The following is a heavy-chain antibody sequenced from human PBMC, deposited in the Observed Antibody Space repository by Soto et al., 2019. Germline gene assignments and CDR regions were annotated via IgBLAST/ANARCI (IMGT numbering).Heavy chain of an antibody. J-gene: IGHJ6*02. CDR2: ISYDGSNK. D-gene: IGHD6-13*01. V-gene: IGHV3-30*18. CDR1: GFAFSSYG. Sequence: GGSLRLSFAAAGFAFSSYGMHWVRQAPGKGLEWVAVISYDGSNKYYADSVKGRFTISRDNSKNTLYLQMNSLRAEDTAVYYCAKDRRNSSSWWYYYYGMDVWGQGTTVTVSS. CDR3: AKDRRNSSSWWYYYYGMDV.